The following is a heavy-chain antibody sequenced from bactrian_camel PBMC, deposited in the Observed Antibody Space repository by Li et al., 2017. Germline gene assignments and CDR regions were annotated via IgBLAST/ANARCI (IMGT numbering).Heavy chain of an antibody. D-gene: IGHD6*01. CDR3: AADKHYEWVRCPPLERGVDFNY. CDR1: SISRYC. CDR2: IATGSGNT. J-gene: IGHJ4*01. V-gene: IGHV3S1*01. Sequence: HVQLVESGGGSVQPGGSLRLSCTYSISRYCLGWVRQIPGKEREGVARIATGSGNTYYADSVKGRFTISQDNAKNTVYLQMNSLKPEDTAVYYCAADKHYEWVRCPPLERGVDFNYWGQGTQVTVS.